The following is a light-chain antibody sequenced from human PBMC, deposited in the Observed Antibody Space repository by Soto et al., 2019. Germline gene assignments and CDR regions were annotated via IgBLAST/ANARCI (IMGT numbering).Light chain of an antibody. CDR1: QSVSSY. J-gene: IGKJ1*01. CDR2: DAS. CDR3: QHYGSPSWT. V-gene: IGKV3-11*01. Sequence: EIVLTRSPATLSLSPGERATLSCRASQSVSSYLAWYQQKPGQAPRLLIYDASNRATGIPARFSGSGSGTDFTLTISRLEPDDFAVYYCQHYGSPSWTFGQGTKVDIK.